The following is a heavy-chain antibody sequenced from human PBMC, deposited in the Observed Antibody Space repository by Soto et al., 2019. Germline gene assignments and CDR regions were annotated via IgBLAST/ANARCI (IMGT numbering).Heavy chain of an antibody. V-gene: IGHV1-69*01. D-gene: IGHD6-13*01. CDR2: SIPIFGTA. CDR3: ARVGIAAAGTLIYYYYYGMDV. Sequence: QVQLVQSGAEVKKPGSSVKVSCKASGGTFSSYAISWVRQAPGQGLEWMGGSIPIFGTANYAQKFQGRVTITADESTSTAYMELSSLRSEDTAVYYCARVGIAAAGTLIYYYYYGMDVWGQGTTVTVSS. J-gene: IGHJ6*02. CDR1: GGTFSSYA.